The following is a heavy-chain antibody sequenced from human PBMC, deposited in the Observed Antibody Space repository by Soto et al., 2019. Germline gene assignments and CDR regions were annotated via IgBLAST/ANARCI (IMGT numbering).Heavy chain of an antibody. D-gene: IGHD6-19*01. CDR1: GGSISSSSYY. J-gene: IGHJ5*02. CDR2: IYYSGST. V-gene: IGHV4-39*01. CDR3: ARQAVAGANWFDP. Sequence: SETLSLTCTVSGGSISSSSYYWGWIRQPPGKGLEWIGSIYYSGSTYYNPSLKSRVTISVDTSKNQFSLKLSSVTAADTAVYYCARQAVAGANWFDPWGQGTLVTVSS.